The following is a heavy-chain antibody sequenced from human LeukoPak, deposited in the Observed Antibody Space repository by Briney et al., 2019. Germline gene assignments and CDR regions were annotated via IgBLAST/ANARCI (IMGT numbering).Heavy chain of an antibody. CDR1: GGSFSGYY. V-gene: IGHV4-34*01. CDR2: INHSGST. D-gene: IGHD2-21*02. Sequence: SETLSLTCAVYGGSFSGYYWSWIRQPPGKGLEWIGEINHSGSTNYNPSLKSRVTISVDTSKNQFSLKLSSVTAADTAVYYCARAPYCGGDCYSNTHDAFDIWGQGTMVTVSS. CDR3: ARAPYCGGDCYSNTHDAFDI. J-gene: IGHJ3*02.